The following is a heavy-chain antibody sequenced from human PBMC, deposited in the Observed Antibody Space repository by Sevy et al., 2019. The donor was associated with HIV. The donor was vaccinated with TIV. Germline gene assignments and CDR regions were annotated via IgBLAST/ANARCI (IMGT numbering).Heavy chain of an antibody. Sequence: GGSLRLSCAASGFTFSDYYMSWIRQAPGKGLEWVSYISSSSSYTNYADSVKGRFTISRDNAKNSLYLQMNSLRAEDTAVYYCARDIQETMVRGGWDIRGQGTMVTVSS. CDR1: GFTFSDYY. D-gene: IGHD3-10*01. CDR2: ISSSSSYT. CDR3: ARDIQETMVRGGWDI. J-gene: IGHJ3*02. V-gene: IGHV3-11*06.